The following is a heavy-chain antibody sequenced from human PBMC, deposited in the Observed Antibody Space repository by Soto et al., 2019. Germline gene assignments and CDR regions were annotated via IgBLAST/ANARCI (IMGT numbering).Heavy chain of an antibody. CDR2: IIPIFGTA. CDR3: ARAPAKPAVTPGYFDL. D-gene: IGHD4-17*01. CDR1: GGTFSSYA. V-gene: IGHV1-69*12. J-gene: IGHJ2*01. Sequence: QVQLVQSGAEVKKPGSSVKVSCKASGGTFSSYAISWVRQAPGQGLEWMGGIIPIFGTANYAQKFQGRVTIPADESTITAYMELSGLRSEDTAVYYCARAPAKPAVTPGYFDLWGRGTLVTVSS.